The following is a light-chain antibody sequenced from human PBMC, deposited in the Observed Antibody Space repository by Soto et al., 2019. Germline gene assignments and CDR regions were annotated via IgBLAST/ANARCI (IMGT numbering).Light chain of an antibody. V-gene: IGLV2-14*01. J-gene: IGLJ2*01. CDR1: SSDVGSYNY. CDR2: EVT. Sequence: QSALTQPASVSGSPGQSITISCTGTSSDVGSYNYVSWYQQHPGKAPKLIIYEVTNRPSGVSDRFSASKSGNAASLTISGLQADDEADYYCSSYTVSSTRIFGGGTKLTVL. CDR3: SSYTVSSTRI.